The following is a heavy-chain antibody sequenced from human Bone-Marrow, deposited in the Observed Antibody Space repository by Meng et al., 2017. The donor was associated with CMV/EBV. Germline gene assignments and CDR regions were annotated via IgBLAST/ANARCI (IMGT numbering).Heavy chain of an antibody. CDR2: INPNSGGT. CDR1: GYTFTAHY. Sequence: ASVKVSCKASGYTFTAHYIHWVRQAPGQGFEWMGWINPNSGGTNYAQKFQGRVTMTRDTSISTAYMELSRLRSDDTAVYYCARDPEYCSSTSCLPFDYWGQGTLVTVSS. D-gene: IGHD2-2*01. J-gene: IGHJ4*02. CDR3: ARDPEYCSSTSCLPFDY. V-gene: IGHV1-2*02.